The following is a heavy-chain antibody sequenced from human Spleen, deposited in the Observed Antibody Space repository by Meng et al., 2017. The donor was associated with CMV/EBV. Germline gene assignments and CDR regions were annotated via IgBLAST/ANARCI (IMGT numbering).Heavy chain of an antibody. D-gene: IGHD4-17*01. V-gene: IGHV3-23*01. CDR3: AKDPAVTTPGIY. Sequence: GESLKISCAASGFSFSSYAMSWVRQAPGKGLQWVSTISDSGISTYYADSVKGRFTISKDSSRTTLHLQMHSLRAEDTAVYYCAKDPAVTTPGIYWGQGTLVTVSS. CDR2: ISDSGIST. CDR1: GFSFSSYA. J-gene: IGHJ4*02.